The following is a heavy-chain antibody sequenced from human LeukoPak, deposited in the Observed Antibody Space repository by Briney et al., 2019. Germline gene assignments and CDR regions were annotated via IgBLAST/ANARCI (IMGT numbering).Heavy chain of an antibody. J-gene: IGHJ6*02. V-gene: IGHV3-11*06. CDR2: ISSSSSYT. D-gene: IGHD6-13*01. CDR1: GFTFSDYY. CDR3: ARDSSSPSYYGMDV. Sequence: GGSLRLSCAASGFTFSDYYMSWIRQAPGKGLEWVSYISSSSSYTNYADSVKGRFTISRDNAKNSLYLQMNSLRAEDTAVYYCARDSSSPSYYGMDVWGQGTTVTVSS.